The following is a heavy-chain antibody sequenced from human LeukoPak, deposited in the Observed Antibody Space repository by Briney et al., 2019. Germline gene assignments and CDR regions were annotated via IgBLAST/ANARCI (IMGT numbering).Heavy chain of an antibody. CDR2: IYPSGSTT. J-gene: IGHJ6*03. Sequence: SETLSLTCSVSGGSISSYYWNWFRQPAGKGLEWIGRIYPSGSTTNYNPSLESRVTISVDKSESQSSLKVTSVTAADTAVYFCARGHKVGYYYYFYMDVWGKGTTVTVSS. V-gene: IGHV4-4*07. CDR1: GGSISSYY. CDR3: ARGHKVGYYYYFYMDV.